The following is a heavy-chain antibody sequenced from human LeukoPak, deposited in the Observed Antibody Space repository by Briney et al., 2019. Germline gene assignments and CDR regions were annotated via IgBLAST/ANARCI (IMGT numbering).Heavy chain of an antibody. CDR1: GGSISSYY. J-gene: IGHJ4*02. Sequence: SEALSLTCTVSGGSISSYYWSWIRQPPGKRLEWIGHIYYSGSTNYNPSLKSRVTISVDTSKNQFSLKLSSVTAADTAVYYCASRSSIWSGYQDTLYYFDSWGQGTLVTVSS. CDR3: ASRSSIWSGYQDTLYYFDS. V-gene: IGHV4-59*01. D-gene: IGHD3-3*01. CDR2: IYYSGST.